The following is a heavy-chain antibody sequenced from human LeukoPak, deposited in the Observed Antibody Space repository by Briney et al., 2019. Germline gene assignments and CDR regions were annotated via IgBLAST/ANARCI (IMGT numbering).Heavy chain of an antibody. CDR2: ISSSSSYI. CDR1: GFTFSSYS. J-gene: IGHJ3*02. D-gene: IGHD3-16*01. V-gene: IGHV3-21*01. CDR3: AKEILGVEADAFDI. Sequence: PGGFLRLSCAASGFTFSSYSMNWVRQAPGKGLEWVSSISSSSSYIYYADSVKGRFTISRDNAKNSLYLQMNSLRAEDTAVYYCAKEILGVEADAFDIWGQGTMVTVSS.